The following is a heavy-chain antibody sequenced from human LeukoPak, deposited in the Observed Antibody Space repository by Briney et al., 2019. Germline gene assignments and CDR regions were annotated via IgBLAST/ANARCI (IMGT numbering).Heavy chain of an antibody. CDR3: ARGGVAAAGTGWFDP. J-gene: IGHJ5*02. CDR1: GFPFSSYS. CDR2: ISSSSSYI. D-gene: IGHD6-13*01. V-gene: IGHV3-21*01. Sequence: PGGSLRLSCAASGFPFSSYSMNWVRQAPGKGLEWVSSISSSSSYIYYADSVKGRFTISRDNAKNSLYLQMNSLRAEDTAVYYCARGGVAAAGTGWFDPWGQGTLVTVSS.